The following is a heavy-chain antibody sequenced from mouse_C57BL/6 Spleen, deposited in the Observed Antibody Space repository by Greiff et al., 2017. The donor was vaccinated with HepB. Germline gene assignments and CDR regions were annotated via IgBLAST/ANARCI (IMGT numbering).Heavy chain of an antibody. CDR1: GFTFSDYG. J-gene: IGHJ3*01. CDR2: ISSGSSTI. V-gene: IGHV5-17*01. CDR3: AKDYYGSSYVRVWFAY. Sequence: EVKVVESGGGLVKPGGSLKLSCAASGFTFSDYGMHWVRQAPEKGLEWVAYISSGSSTIYYADTVKGRFTTSRDNAKNTLFLQMTSLRSEDTAMYYCAKDYYGSSYVRVWFAYWGQGTLVTVSA. D-gene: IGHD1-1*01.